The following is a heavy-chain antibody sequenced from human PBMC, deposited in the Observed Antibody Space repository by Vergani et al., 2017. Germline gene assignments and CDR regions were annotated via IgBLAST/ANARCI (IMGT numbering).Heavy chain of an antibody. J-gene: IGHJ6*02. CDR2: IIPIFGTA. CDR1: GYTFTSYY. CDR3: AREDYGDAPGYYYGMDV. Sequence: QVQLVQSGAEVKKPGASVKVSCKASGYTFTSYYMHWVRQAPGQGLEWMGGIIPIFGTANYAQKFQGRVTITADESTSTAYMELSSLRSEDTAVYYCAREDYGDAPGYYYGMDVWGQGTTVTVSS. V-gene: IGHV1-69*01. D-gene: IGHD4-17*01.